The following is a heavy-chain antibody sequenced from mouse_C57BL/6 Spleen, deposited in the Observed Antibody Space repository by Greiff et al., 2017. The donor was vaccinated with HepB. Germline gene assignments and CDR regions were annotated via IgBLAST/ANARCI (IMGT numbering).Heavy chain of an antibody. CDR2: ISSGGSYT. Sequence: EVKVVESGGDLVKPGGSLKLSCAASGFTFSSYGMSWVRQTPDKRLEWVATISSGGSYTYYPDSVKGRFTISRDNAKNTLYLQMSSLKSEDTAMYYCARLYGSSPLYFDYWGQGTTLTVSS. J-gene: IGHJ2*01. D-gene: IGHD1-1*01. CDR1: GFTFSSYG. V-gene: IGHV5-6*01. CDR3: ARLYGSSPLYFDY.